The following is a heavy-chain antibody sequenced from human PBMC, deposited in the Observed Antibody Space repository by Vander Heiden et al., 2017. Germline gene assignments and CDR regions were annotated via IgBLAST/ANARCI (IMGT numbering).Heavy chain of an antibody. J-gene: IGHJ6*02. CDR3: AKSTGVGCSGGSCYLMGV. V-gene: IGHV3-23*01. D-gene: IGHD2-15*01. Sequence: GGSLRLSCAASGFTFSSYAMSWVRQAPGKGLEWVSAISGSGGSTYYADSVKGRFTISRDNSKNTLYLQMNSLRAEDTAVYYCAKSTGVGCSGGSCYLMGVWGQGTTVTVSS. CDR1: GFTFSSYA. CDR2: ISGSGGST.